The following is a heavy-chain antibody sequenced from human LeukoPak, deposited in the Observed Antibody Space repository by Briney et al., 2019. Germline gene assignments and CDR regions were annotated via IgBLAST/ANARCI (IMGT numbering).Heavy chain of an antibody. V-gene: IGHV1-18*01. Sequence: ASVKVSCKASGYTFTSYGISWVRQAPGQGLEWMGWISAYTGNTNYVQKIQGRVTMTTDTSSSTAYMELRSLRSDDTAVYYCAREMGEIKVAASNWFDPWGQGTLVTVSS. J-gene: IGHJ5*02. D-gene: IGHD2-15*01. CDR3: AREMGEIKVAASNWFDP. CDR1: GYTFTSYG. CDR2: ISAYTGNT.